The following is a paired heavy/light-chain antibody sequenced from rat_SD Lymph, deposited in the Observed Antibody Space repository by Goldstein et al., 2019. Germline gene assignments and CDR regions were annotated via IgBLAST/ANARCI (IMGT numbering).Light chain of an antibody. J-gene: IGKJ2-1*01. CDR1: ESVSTL. CDR2: LAS. Sequence: DTVLTQSPALAVSPGERVTISCRASESVSTLMHWYQQKPGQQPTLLIYLASNLESGVPARFSGSGSGTDFTLTIDPVEADDTATYYCQQSWNDPPTFGAGTKLELK. V-gene: IGKV3S9*01. CDR3: QQSWNDPPT.
Heavy chain of an antibody. D-gene: IGHD1-10*01. CDR2: IGPGSGDT. J-gene: IGHJ3*01. V-gene: IGHV1-32*01. Sequence: QVQLQQSGAELVKPGSSVKMSCKASGYTFTSYYIYWIKQRPGQGLEWIGRIGPGSGDTNYNEKFKGKATFTVDKSSSTAYMQLSSLTPEDTAVYYCARGSIYNNYDWFAYWGQGTLVTVSS. CDR3: ARGSIYNNYDWFAY. CDR1: GYTFTSYY.